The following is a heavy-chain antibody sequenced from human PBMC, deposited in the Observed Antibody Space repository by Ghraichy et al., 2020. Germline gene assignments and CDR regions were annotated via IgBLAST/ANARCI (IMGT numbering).Heavy chain of an antibody. CDR2: MYYSGST. CDR1: GGSISSYY. CDR3: ARGTPFDY. J-gene: IGHJ4*02. Sequence: SETLSLTCTVSGGSISSYYWSWIRQPPGKGLEWIGYMYYSGSTTYNPSLKSRVTISVDTSKNQFSLKLSSVTAADTAVYYCARGTPFDYWGRGTLVTVSS. V-gene: IGHV4-59*01.